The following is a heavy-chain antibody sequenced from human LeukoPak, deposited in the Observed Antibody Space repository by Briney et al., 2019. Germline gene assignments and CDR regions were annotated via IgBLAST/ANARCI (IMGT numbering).Heavy chain of an antibody. Sequence: PSGTLSLTCAVSGGSISSSNWWSWVRQPPGKGLEWIGEIYHSGSTNYNPSLKSRVTISVDKSKNQFSLKLSSVTAADTAVYYCARELGSGWGGVAAHDAFDIWGQGTMVTVSS. CDR3: ARELGSGWGGVAAHDAFDI. J-gene: IGHJ3*02. D-gene: IGHD2-15*01. CDR2: IYHSGST. CDR1: GGSISSSNW. V-gene: IGHV4-4*02.